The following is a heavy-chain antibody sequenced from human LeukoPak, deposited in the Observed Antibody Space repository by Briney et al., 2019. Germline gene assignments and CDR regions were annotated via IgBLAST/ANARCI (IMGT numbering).Heavy chain of an antibody. CDR1: GFTFSSYG. CDR3: ARQGGRLLWFGETRYYYYMDV. V-gene: IGHV3-30*02. D-gene: IGHD3-10*01. CDR2: IRYDGSNK. J-gene: IGHJ6*03. Sequence: GGSLRLSCAASGFTFSSYGMHWVRQAPGKGLEWVAFIRYDGSNKYYADSVKGRSTISRDNSKNTLYLQMNSLRAEDTAVYYCARQGGRLLWFGETRYYYYMDVWGKGTTVTISS.